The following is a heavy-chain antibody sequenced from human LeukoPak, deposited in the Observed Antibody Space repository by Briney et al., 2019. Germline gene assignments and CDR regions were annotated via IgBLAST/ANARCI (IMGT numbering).Heavy chain of an antibody. Sequence: SVKVSCKASGGTFSSYAISWVRQAPGQGLEWMGGIIPIFGTANYAQKFQGRVTITADESTSTAYVELSSLRSEDTAVYYCARAAPTSYYYGSGSYYPFDYWGQGTLVTVSS. CDR1: GGTFSSYA. V-gene: IGHV1-69*13. D-gene: IGHD3-10*01. CDR2: IIPIFGTA. CDR3: ARAAPTSYYYGSGSYYPFDY. J-gene: IGHJ4*02.